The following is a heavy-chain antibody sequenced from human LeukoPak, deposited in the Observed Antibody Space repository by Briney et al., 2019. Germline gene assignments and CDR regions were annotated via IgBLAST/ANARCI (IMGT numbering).Heavy chain of an antibody. CDR1: GGAFSSYA. CDR2: IIPIFGTA. J-gene: IGHJ4*02. Sequence: ASVKVSCKASGGAFSSYAISWVRQAPGQGLEWMGGIIPIFGTANYAQKFQGRVTITADESTSTAYMELSSLRSEDTAVYYCATDRGDYSGGWSPFDYWGQGTLVTVSS. CDR3: ATDRGDYSGGWSPFDY. D-gene: IGHD6-19*01. V-gene: IGHV1-69*13.